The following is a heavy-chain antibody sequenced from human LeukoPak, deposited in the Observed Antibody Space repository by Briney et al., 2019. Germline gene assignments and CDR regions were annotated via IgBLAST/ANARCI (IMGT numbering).Heavy chain of an antibody. CDR3: ARHLLRDCGGGCYPLDY. Sequence: GESLKIPCNSSGYSFTSYWIGWVRQMPGKGLEWMGMIYPCGSDTSYSPSFQGQVTISADKSISTAYLQWSSLKASDSAMYYRARHLLRDCGGGCYPLDYWGQGTLVTVSS. V-gene: IGHV5-51*01. CDR1: GYSFTSYW. J-gene: IGHJ4*02. CDR2: IYPCGSDT. D-gene: IGHD2-21*02.